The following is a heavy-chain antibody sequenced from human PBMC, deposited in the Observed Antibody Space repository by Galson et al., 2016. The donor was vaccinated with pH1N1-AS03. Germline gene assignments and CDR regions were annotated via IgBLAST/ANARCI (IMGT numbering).Heavy chain of an antibody. CDR1: EFTFSIYH. CDR3: AKGEMGVDY. Sequence: SLRLSCAASEFTFSIYHMSWVRQAPGKGLEWVSYINSRSDIIHYADSVRGRFTISRDNARNSLYLQMNSLRAEDTAVYYCAKGEMGVDYWGQGTLVTVSS. J-gene: IGHJ4*02. V-gene: IGHV3-48*01. CDR2: INSRSDII. D-gene: IGHD5-24*01.